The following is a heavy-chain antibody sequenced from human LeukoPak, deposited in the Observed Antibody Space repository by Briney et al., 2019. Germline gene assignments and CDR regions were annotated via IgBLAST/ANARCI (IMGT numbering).Heavy chain of an antibody. Sequence: ASVKVSCKXSGYTFTSYGISWVRQAPGQGLEWMGWISAYNGNTNYAQKLQGRVTMTTDTSTSTAYMELRSLRSDDTAVYYCARFARSTDAFDIRGQGTMVTVSS. J-gene: IGHJ3*02. CDR1: GYTFTSYG. CDR2: ISAYNGNT. V-gene: IGHV1-18*01. CDR3: ARFARSTDAFDI.